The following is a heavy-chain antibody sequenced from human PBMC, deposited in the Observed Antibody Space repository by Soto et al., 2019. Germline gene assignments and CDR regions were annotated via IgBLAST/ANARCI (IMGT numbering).Heavy chain of an antibody. D-gene: IGHD3-9*01. CDR3: ARYSNDWFQTEGMDV. CDR1: VDSITTYY. Sequence: SETLSLTCTVSVDSITTYYWSWIRQPAGKGLEWIGRIDASGNTNYNPSLNSRVTMSIDTSKKQFSLKLTSVTAADTAIYYCARYSNDWFQTEGMDVWGQGTTVTVSS. V-gene: IGHV4-4*07. CDR2: IDASGNT. J-gene: IGHJ6*02.